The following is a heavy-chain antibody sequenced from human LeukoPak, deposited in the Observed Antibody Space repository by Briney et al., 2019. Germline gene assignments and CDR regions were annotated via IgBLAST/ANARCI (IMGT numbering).Heavy chain of an antibody. CDR1: GGSISSDNW. Sequence: NPSETLSLTCAVSGGSISSDNWWSWVRQPPGKGLEWIGEIYHSGATNYDSSLKSRLTISVDKSKNQFFLKLSSVTAADTAVYYCARDSSRVARGYFDYWGQGTLVTVSS. D-gene: IGHD6-6*01. CDR3: ARDSSRVARGYFDY. J-gene: IGHJ4*02. CDR2: IYHSGAT. V-gene: IGHV4-4*02.